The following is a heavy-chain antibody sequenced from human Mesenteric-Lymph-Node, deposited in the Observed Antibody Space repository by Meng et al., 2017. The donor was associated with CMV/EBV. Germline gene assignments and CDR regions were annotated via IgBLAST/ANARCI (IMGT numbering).Heavy chain of an antibody. Sequence: CAVYGGSFSGYYWSWIRQPPGKGLEWIGEINHSGSTNYNPSLKSRVTISVDTSKNQFSLKLSSVTAADTAVYYCARGGVATMHPFDYWGQGTLVTVSS. D-gene: IGHD5-12*01. J-gene: IGHJ4*02. CDR1: GGSFSGYY. CDR2: INHSGST. V-gene: IGHV4-34*01. CDR3: ARGGVATMHPFDY.